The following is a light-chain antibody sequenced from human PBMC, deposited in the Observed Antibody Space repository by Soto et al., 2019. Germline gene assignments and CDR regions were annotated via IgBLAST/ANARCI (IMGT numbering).Light chain of an antibody. J-gene: IGLJ1*01. CDR1: SNDVGSYNL. CDR2: GGS. V-gene: IGLV2-23*01. Sequence: QSVLAQPASVSGSPGQSIAISCAGTSNDVGSYNLVSWYQHHPGKAPKLMIYGGSKRPSGVSDRFSGSKSGNTASLTISGLQAEDEADYYCCSFSGNSHYVFGTGSKVTV. CDR3: CSFSGNSHYV.